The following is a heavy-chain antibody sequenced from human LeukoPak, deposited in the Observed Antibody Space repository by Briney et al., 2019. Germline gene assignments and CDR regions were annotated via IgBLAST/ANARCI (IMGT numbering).Heavy chain of an antibody. D-gene: IGHD1-26*01. CDR3: AKPPGGGSYLKYCFDY. J-gene: IGHJ4*02. Sequence: PGGSLRLSCAASGFTFSNYAMSWVRQAPGKGLEWVAAIRGNGGYTYYVDSVKGRFTISRDNSKNTLYLQMNSLRAEDPALYYFAKPPGGGSYLKYCFDYWGQGTLVTVSS. CDR2: IRGNGGYT. V-gene: IGHV3-23*01. CDR1: GFTFSNYA.